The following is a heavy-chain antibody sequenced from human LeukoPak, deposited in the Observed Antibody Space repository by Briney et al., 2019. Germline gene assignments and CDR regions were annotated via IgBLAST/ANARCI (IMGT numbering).Heavy chain of an antibody. D-gene: IGHD4-11*01. CDR1: GFTFSSYG. J-gene: IGHJ6*03. Sequence: GGSLRLSCAASGFTFSSYGMHWVRQAPGKGLEWVAFIRYDGSNKYYADSVKGRFTISRDNSKNTLYLQMNSLRAEDTAVYYCARIQLTTYYYYMDVWGKGTTVTVSS. CDR3: ARIQLTTYYYYMDV. V-gene: IGHV3-30*02. CDR2: IRYDGSNK.